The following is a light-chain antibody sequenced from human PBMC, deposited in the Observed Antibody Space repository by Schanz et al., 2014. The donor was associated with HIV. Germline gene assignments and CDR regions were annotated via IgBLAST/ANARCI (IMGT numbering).Light chain of an antibody. CDR3: SSYAGSNKNV. CDR1: SSDVGAYNY. V-gene: IGLV2-8*01. Sequence: QSALTQPPSASGSPGQSVTISCTGTSSDVGAYNYVSWYQQHPGKAPKLLIYEVSEWPSGVPDRFSGYKSGNTASLTVSGLQAEDEADYYCSSYAGSNKNVFGTGTKLTV. CDR2: EVS. J-gene: IGLJ1*01.